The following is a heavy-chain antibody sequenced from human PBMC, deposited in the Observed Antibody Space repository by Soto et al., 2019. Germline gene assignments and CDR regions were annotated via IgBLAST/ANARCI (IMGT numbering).Heavy chain of an antibody. CDR2: IIPIFGTA. J-gene: IGHJ3*02. D-gene: IGHD3-22*01. CDR3: ARAPYDSSGYYSYDPFGI. Sequence: GASVKVSCKASGGTFSSYAISWVRQAPGRGLEWMGGIIPIFGTANYAQKFQGRVTITADESTSTAYMELSSLRSEDTAVYYCARAPYDSSGYYSYDPFGIWGQVTMVTV. V-gene: IGHV1-69*13. CDR1: GGTFSSYA.